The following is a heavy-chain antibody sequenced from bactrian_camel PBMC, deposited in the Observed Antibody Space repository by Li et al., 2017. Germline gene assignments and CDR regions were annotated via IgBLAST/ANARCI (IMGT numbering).Heavy chain of an antibody. CDR2: IATGSGNT. CDR3: AARGWYSDIGPCTGDFDY. Sequence: HVQLVESGGGSVEAGGSLTLSCVVSGAYAVGWFRQAPDKEREGVARIATGSGNTYYADSVKGRFTISQDNAKNTVYLQMNSLKPGDTAMYYCAARGWYSDIGPCTGDFDYWGQGTQVTVSS. V-gene: IGHV3S63*01. CDR1: GAYA. J-gene: IGHJ6*01. D-gene: IGHD6*01.